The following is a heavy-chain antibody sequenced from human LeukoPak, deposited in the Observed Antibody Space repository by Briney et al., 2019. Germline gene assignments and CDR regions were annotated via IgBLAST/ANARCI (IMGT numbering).Heavy chain of an antibody. CDR2: IYHSGST. CDR1: GYSISSGYY. V-gene: IGHV4-38-2*01. D-gene: IGHD2-21*01. J-gene: IGHJ4*02. Sequence: SETLSLTCAVSGYSISSGYYWGWIRQPPGKALEWIGSIYHSGSTYYNPSLKSRVTISVDTSKNQFSLKLSSVTAADTAVYYCARHRCGGDCYSDYWGQGTLVTVSS. CDR3: ARHRCGGDCYSDY.